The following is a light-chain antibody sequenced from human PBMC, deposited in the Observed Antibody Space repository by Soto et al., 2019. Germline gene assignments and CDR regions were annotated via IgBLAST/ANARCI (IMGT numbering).Light chain of an antibody. J-gene: IGLJ1*01. CDR2: NND. CDR3: QVWDSSSDHFL. CDR1: NIGSKS. V-gene: IGLV3-21*02. Sequence: SYVVTQPPSVSVAPGQTATLACGGDNIGSKSVHWYQQRPGQAPALVIFNNDDRPSGIPERVSGSNSGNTATLTISRVEVGDEADFYCQVWDSSSDHFLFGTGTKPTVL.